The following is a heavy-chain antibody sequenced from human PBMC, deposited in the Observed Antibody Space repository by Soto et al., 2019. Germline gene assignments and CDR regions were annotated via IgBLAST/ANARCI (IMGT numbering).Heavy chain of an antibody. V-gene: IGHV1-2*02. CDR3: ARPPGYISDWYYFDL. Sequence: GASVKVSCKASGYTFIDYYMHWVRQAPGQGFEWLGRISPKSGATNYAQKFQGRVTMTCDTSLNTAYMELSSLISEDTAVYYCARPPGYISDWYYFDLWGQGTLVTVSS. CDR1: GYTFIDYY. J-gene: IGHJ4*02. CDR2: ISPKSGAT. D-gene: IGHD3-9*01.